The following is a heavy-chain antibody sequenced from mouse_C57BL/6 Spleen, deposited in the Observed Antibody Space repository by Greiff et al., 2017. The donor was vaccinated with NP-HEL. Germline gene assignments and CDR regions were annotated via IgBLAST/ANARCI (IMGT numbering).Heavy chain of an antibody. J-gene: IGHJ4*01. Sequence: EVQLQQSGPELVKPGASVKISCKASGYTFTDYYMNWVKQSHGKSLEWIGDINPNNGGTSYNQKFKGKATLTVDKSSSTAYMELRSLTSEDSAVYYCARNYYGSRGGVGAMDYWGQGTSVTVSS. CDR2: INPNNGGT. D-gene: IGHD1-1*01. V-gene: IGHV1-26*01. CDR3: ARNYYGSRGGVGAMDY. CDR1: GYTFTDYY.